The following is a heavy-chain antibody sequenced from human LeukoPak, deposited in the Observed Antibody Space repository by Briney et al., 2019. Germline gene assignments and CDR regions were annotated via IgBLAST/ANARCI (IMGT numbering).Heavy chain of an antibody. D-gene: IGHD4-11*01. Sequence: PGGSLRLSCAASGFSFSSFAMSWVRQAPGKGLEWVSAITGSGSNTYYADSVKGRFTISRDNAKNSLLLQMNSLRAEDTAVYYCARGTPTTRDFDYWGQGTLVTVSS. V-gene: IGHV3-23*01. J-gene: IGHJ4*02. CDR1: GFSFSSFA. CDR3: ARGTPTTRDFDY. CDR2: ITGSGSNT.